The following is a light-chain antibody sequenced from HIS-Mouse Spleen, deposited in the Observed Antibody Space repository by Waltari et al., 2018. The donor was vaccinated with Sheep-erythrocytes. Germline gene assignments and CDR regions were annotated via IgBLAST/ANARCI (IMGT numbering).Light chain of an antibody. CDR3: QSADSSGTYPV. J-gene: IGLJ2*01. CDR1: ALPRQY. V-gene: IGLV3-25*03. CDR2: KDS. Sequence: SYELTQPPSVSVSPGQTARTTCSGDALPRQYASWYQQKPGQAPVLVIYKDSERPSGIPERFSGSSSGTTVTLTISGVQAEDEADYYCQSADSSGTYPVFGGGTKLTVL.